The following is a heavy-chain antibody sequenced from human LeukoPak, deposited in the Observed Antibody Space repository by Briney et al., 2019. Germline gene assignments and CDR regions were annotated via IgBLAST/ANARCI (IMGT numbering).Heavy chain of an antibody. D-gene: IGHD1-26*01. CDR2: IKSKTDGGTT. Sequence: GGSLRLSCAASGFTFSNAWMSWVRQAPGKGVEGVGRIKSKTDGGTTDYAAPVEGRFTISRDDSKNTLYLQMNILKTEHTAVYYCTTDPHTGFSGSYYVDYVYWGQGALVTVSS. J-gene: IGHJ4*02. CDR1: GFTFSNAW. CDR3: TTDPHTGFSGSYYVDYVY. V-gene: IGHV3-15*01.